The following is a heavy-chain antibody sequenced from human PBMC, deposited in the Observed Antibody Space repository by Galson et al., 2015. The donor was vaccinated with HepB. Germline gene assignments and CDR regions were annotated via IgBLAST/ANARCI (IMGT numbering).Heavy chain of an antibody. D-gene: IGHD6-13*01. V-gene: IGHV1-18*01. J-gene: IGHJ6*03. Sequence: SVKVSCKASGYTFTSYGISWVRQAPGQGLEWMGWISAYNGNTNYAQKLQGRVTMTTDTSTSTAYMELRSLRSDDTAVYYCARVRAAAGPRRNYYYYYYMDVWGKGTTVTVSS. CDR2: ISAYNGNT. CDR3: ARVRAAAGPRRNYYYYYYMDV. CDR1: GYTFTSYG.